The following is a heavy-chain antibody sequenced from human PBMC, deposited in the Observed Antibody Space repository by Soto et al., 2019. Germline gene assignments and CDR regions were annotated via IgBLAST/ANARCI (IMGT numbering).Heavy chain of an antibody. CDR1: GFTFSSYG. Sequence: QVQLVESGGGVVQPGRSLRLSCAASGFTFSSYGMHWVRQAPGKGLEWVAVIWYDGSNKYYADSVKGRFTISRDNSKNTLYLQMNSLRAEDTAVYYCARWTVPAATVSYYYYYYMDVWGKGTTVTVSS. CDR2: IWYDGSNK. J-gene: IGHJ6*03. CDR3: ARWTVPAATVSYYYYYYMDV. D-gene: IGHD2-2*01. V-gene: IGHV3-33*01.